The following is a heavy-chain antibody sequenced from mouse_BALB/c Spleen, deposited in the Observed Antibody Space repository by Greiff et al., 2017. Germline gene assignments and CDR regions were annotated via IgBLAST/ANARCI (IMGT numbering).Heavy chain of an antibody. D-gene: IGHD2-1*01. Sequence: VHVKQSGAELVKPGASVKLSCTASGFNIKDTYMHWVKQRPEQGLEWIGRIDPANGNTKYDPKFQGKATITADTSSNTAYLQLNSLTSEDTAVYYCARAALYGNCAMDYWGQGTSVTVSS. V-gene: IGHV14-3*02. CDR1: GFNIKDTY. CDR3: ARAALYGNCAMDY. J-gene: IGHJ4*01. CDR2: IDPANGNT.